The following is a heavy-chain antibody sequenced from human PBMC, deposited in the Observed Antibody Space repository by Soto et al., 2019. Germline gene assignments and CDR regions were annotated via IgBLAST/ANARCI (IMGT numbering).Heavy chain of an antibody. Sequence: QVQLVESGGGVVQPGRSLRLSCAAPGFTFSSYGMHWVRQAPGKGLEWVAVISYDGSNKYYADSVKGRFTISRDNSKNTLYLQMNSLRAEDTAVYYCAKDFFAEMATIHWGQGTLVTVSS. CDR3: AKDFFAEMATIH. D-gene: IGHD5-12*01. J-gene: IGHJ4*02. V-gene: IGHV3-30*18. CDR2: ISYDGSNK. CDR1: GFTFSSYG.